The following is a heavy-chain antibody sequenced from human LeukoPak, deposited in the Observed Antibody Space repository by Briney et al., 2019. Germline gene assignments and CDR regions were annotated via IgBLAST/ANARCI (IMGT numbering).Heavy chain of an antibody. V-gene: IGHV1-2*02. CDR2: INPNSGGT. CDR3: ARDQGLTAPPPYGLDV. Sequence: ASVKVSCKASGYTFTGYYMHWGRQAPGQGLELMGWINPNSGGTSYAQKFQGSVTTTADTSTSTVYMELSSLRSEETAVYYCARDQGLTAPPPYGLDVWGQGTTVIVSS. J-gene: IGHJ6*02. CDR1: GYTFTGYY. D-gene: IGHD5-18*01.